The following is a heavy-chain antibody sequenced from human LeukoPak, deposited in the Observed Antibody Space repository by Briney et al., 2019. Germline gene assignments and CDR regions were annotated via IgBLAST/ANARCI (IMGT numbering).Heavy chain of an antibody. CDR1: GFTFSSYA. CDR2: ISGSGGST. J-gene: IGHJ3*02. Sequence: GGSLRLSCAASGFTFSSYAMSWVRQAPGKGLEWVSAISGSGGSTYYADSVKGRFTISRDNSKNTLYLQMNSLRAEDTAVYYCAKGGIVVMTATDDAFDIWGQGTMVTVSS. V-gene: IGHV3-23*01. D-gene: IGHD2-21*02. CDR3: AKGGIVVMTATDDAFDI.